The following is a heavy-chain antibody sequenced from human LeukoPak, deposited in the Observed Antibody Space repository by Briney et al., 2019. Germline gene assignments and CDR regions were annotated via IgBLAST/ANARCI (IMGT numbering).Heavy chain of an antibody. CDR1: GGSISSSN. D-gene: IGHD6-13*01. V-gene: IGHV3-23*01. CDR3: AKDVFKQQPLYFDY. J-gene: IGHJ4*02. CDR2: ISGSGGST. Sequence: ETLSLTCAVSGGSISSSNWWSWVRQAPGKGLEWVSAISGSGGSTYYADSVKGRFTISRDNSKNTLYLQMNSLRAEDTAVYYCAKDVFKQQPLYFDYWGQGTLVTVSS.